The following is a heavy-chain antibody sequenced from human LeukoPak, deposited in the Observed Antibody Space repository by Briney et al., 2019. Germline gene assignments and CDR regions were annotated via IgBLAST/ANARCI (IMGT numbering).Heavy chain of an antibody. CDR3: ARDTGAPYYFDY. Sequence: ASVTVSCKASGYTFTLYYMHWLRQAPGQGLEWMGWINPSSGGTDYSQKFQGRVTMTRDTSITTAYMELSRLTSDDTAVYFCARDTGAPYYFDYWGQGTLVTVSS. CDR1: GYTFTLYY. CDR2: INPSSGGT. D-gene: IGHD1-14*01. V-gene: IGHV1-2*02. J-gene: IGHJ4*02.